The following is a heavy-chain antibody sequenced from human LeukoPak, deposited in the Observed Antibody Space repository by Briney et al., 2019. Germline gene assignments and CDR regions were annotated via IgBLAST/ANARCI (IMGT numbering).Heavy chain of an antibody. V-gene: IGHV4-39*07. D-gene: IGHD1-26*01. CDR2: IHHRGTT. CDR3: ARGVGRYYYYYYYMDV. Sequence: SETLSLTCIVSGGSISTNTYYWGWIRLPPGKGLEWIGEIHHRGTTYYNPSLRSRVTISVDTSKNQFSLRLSSVTAADTAVYYCARGVGRYYYYYYYMDVWGKGTTVTVSS. CDR1: GGSISTNTYY. J-gene: IGHJ6*03.